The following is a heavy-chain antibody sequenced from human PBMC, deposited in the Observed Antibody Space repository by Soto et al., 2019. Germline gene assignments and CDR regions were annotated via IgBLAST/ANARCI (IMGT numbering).Heavy chain of an antibody. CDR2: ISYDGSNI. CDR3: AKPWGNYDRYFYYYMGV. CDR1: GFTFSTYG. J-gene: IGHJ6*03. D-gene: IGHD4-4*01. Sequence: QVQLVESGGGVVQPGRSLRLSCAASGFTFSTYGMHWVRQAPGKGLEWVALISYDGSNIYSADSVKGRFTISRDNSKNTLYLQMNSPGAEASAVYYCAKPWGNYDRYFYYYMGVWGKVNTVTVCS. V-gene: IGHV3-30*18.